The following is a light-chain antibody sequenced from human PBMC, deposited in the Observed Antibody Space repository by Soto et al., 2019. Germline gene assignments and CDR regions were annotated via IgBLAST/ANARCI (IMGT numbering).Light chain of an antibody. CDR2: XTX. J-gene: IGKJ5*01. CDR3: QQYGTSEII. Sequence: EIVLTQSPGTLSLSPGERATLSCRASQSLTNSFIALYQQKPGQXXXXLXXXTXITATGIPDRFSGSGSGTDFTLAISRLEPEDFAVFFCQQYGTSEIIFGQGTRLEIK. V-gene: IGKV3-20*01. CDR1: QSLTNSF.